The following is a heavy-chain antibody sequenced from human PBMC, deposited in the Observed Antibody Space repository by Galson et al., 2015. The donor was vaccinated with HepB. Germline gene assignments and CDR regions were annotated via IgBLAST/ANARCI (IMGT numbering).Heavy chain of an antibody. D-gene: IGHD6-19*01. CDR2: ISGSGDST. J-gene: IGHJ6*03. V-gene: IGHV3-23*01. CDR3: ARARAPQTIAVAGTYMDV. Sequence: SLRLSCAAAGFTFSNYAMSWVRQAPGKGLEWVSAISGSGDSTYYTDSVKGRFTISRDNAKNSLYLQMNSLRAEDTAVYYCARARAPQTIAVAGTYMDVWGKGTTVTVSS. CDR1: GFTFSNYA.